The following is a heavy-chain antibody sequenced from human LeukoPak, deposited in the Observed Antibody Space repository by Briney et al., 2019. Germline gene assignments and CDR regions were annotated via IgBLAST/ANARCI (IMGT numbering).Heavy chain of an antibody. Sequence: GASVKVSCKVSGYTFTDYYMHWVPQAPGKGLEWMGLVDPEDGETIYAEKFQGRVTITADTSTDTAYMELSSLRSEDTAVYYCATDRRSIVVVTGGDAFDIWGQGTMVTVSS. D-gene: IGHD2-21*02. CDR1: GYTFTDYY. CDR3: ATDRRSIVVVTGGDAFDI. J-gene: IGHJ3*02. CDR2: VDPEDGET. V-gene: IGHV1-69-2*01.